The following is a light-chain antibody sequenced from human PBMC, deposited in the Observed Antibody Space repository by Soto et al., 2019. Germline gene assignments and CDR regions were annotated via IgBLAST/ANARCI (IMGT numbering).Light chain of an antibody. CDR1: QSIDTY. Sequence: DIQMTQSPSSLSASFGDRVTLTCRASQSIDTYLNWYQQKPGTAPKLLMYAASTLHSGVPSRFSGSGSGTDFTLTISSLQPDDFATYYCQQYNSYLFTFGPGTKVDIK. J-gene: IGKJ3*01. V-gene: IGKV1-39*01. CDR3: QQYNSYLFT. CDR2: AAS.